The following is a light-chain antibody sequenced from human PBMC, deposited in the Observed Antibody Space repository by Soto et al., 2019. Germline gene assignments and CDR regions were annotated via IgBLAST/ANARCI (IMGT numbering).Light chain of an antibody. V-gene: IGKV3-11*01. CDR1: QSVSSY. CDR3: QQRSNWPPYT. Sequence: EIVLTQSPATLSLSPGERATLSCRASQSVSSYLAWYQQKPRQAPRLLIYDASNRATGIPARFSGSGSGTAFTLTISSLEPEDFAVYYCQQRSNWPPYTFGQGTKLEIK. J-gene: IGKJ2*01. CDR2: DAS.